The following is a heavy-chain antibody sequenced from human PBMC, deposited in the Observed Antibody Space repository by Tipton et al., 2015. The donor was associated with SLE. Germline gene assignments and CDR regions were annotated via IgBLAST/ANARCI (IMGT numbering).Heavy chain of an antibody. Sequence: TLSLTCAVYGGSFSGYYWSWIRQPPGKGLEWIGEINHSGSTNYNPSLKSRVTISVDTSKNQFSLKLSSVTAADTAVYYCAKDHGEWELLLSYYYGMDVWGQGTTVTVSS. V-gene: IGHV4-34*01. D-gene: IGHD1-26*01. J-gene: IGHJ6*02. CDR3: AKDHGEWELLLSYYYGMDV. CDR2: INHSGST. CDR1: GGSFSGYY.